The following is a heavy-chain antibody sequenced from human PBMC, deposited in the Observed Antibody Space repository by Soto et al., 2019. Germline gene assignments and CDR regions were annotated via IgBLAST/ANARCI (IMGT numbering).Heavy chain of an antibody. CDR3: ARGGDYYDSSGYYWGQWFDP. CDR2: ITPIFGTA. J-gene: IGHJ5*02. V-gene: IGHV1-69*01. Sequence: QVQLVQSGAEVKKPGSSVKVSCKASGGTFSSYAISWVRQAPGQGLEWMGGITPIFGTANYAQKFQGRVTITADESTSTAYMELSSLRSEDTAVYYCARGGDYYDSSGYYWGQWFDPWGQGTLVTVSS. CDR1: GGTFSSYA. D-gene: IGHD3-22*01.